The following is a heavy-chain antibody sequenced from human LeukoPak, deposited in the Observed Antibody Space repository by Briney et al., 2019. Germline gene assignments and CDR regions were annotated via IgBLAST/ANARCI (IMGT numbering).Heavy chain of an antibody. Sequence: ASVKVSCKASGYTFTNYYIHWVRQAPGQGLEWTGIINPSGGSTSYAQKFQGRVTMTRDTSTSTVYMELSSLRSEDTAVYYCAREGPYSDSSRSRFDYWGQGTLVTVSS. CDR3: AREGPYSDSSRSRFDY. CDR1: GYTFTNYY. J-gene: IGHJ4*02. D-gene: IGHD6-6*01. CDR2: INPSGGST. V-gene: IGHV1-46*01.